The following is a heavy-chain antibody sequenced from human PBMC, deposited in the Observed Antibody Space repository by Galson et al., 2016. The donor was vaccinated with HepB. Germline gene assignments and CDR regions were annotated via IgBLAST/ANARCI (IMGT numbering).Heavy chain of an antibody. Sequence: SLRLSCAASGFIFSSYAMHWVRQAPGKGLEWVSVMSYDGSDQNYADSVKGRFTIPRDNSKNTLYLQMNSLRAEDTAVYYCAGDTYYDYVWGSLVFWGQGTLVTVSS. V-gene: IGHV3-30-3*01. CDR1: GFIFSSYA. J-gene: IGHJ4*02. CDR3: AGDTYYDYVWGSLVF. CDR2: MSYDGSDQ. D-gene: IGHD3-16*01.